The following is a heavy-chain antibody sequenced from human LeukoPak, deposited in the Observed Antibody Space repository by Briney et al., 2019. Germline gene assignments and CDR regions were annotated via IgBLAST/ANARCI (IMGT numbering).Heavy chain of an antibody. CDR2: INAGNGNT. J-gene: IGHJ4*02. CDR3: ARAANYYDSSGYAPIDY. CDR1: GYTFTSYA. Sequence: AASVKVSCKASGYTFTSYAMHWVRQAPGQRLEWMGWINAGNGNTKYSQKFQGRVTITRDTSASTAYMELSSLRSEDTAVYYCARAANYYDSSGYAPIDYWGQGTLVTVSS. D-gene: IGHD3-22*01. V-gene: IGHV1-3*01.